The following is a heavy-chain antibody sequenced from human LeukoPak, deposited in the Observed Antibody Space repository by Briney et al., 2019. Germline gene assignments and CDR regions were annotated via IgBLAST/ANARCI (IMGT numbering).Heavy chain of an antibody. J-gene: IGHJ3*02. CDR2: INPSGGST. Sequence: ASVKVSCKASGYTFTSYYMHWVRQAPGQGLEWMGIINPSGGSTSYAQKFQGRVTMTRDTSTSTVYMELSSLRSEDTAVYYCLVLGYCSGGSCPPNAVDIWGQRTMVTVSS. D-gene: IGHD2-15*01. CDR1: GYTFTSYY. V-gene: IGHV1-46*01. CDR3: LVLGYCSGGSCPPNAVDI.